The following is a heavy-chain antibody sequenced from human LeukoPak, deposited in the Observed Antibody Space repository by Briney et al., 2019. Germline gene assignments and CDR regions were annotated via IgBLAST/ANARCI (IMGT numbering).Heavy chain of an antibody. CDR1: GFTFSSYG. J-gene: IGHJ1*01. CDR2: IWYDGSNK. D-gene: IGHD3-16*01. CDR3: ARDLGELPRQIGYFQH. V-gene: IGHV3-33*01. Sequence: GGSLRLSCAASGFTFSSYGMHWVRQAPGKGLEWVAVIWYDGSNKYYADSVKGRFTISRDNSKNTLYLQMNSLRAEDTAVYYCARDLGELPRQIGYFQHWGQGTLVTVSS.